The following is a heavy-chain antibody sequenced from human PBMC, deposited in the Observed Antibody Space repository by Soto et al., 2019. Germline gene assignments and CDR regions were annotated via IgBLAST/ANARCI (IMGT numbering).Heavy chain of an antibody. CDR2: ISGSGGST. Sequence: GGSLRLSCAASGFTFSSYAMSWVRQAPGKGLEWVSAISGSGGSTYYADSVKGRFTISRDNSKNTLYLQMNSLRAEDTAVYYCAGYCSSTSCHTWGMDVWGQGTTVTVSS. D-gene: IGHD2-2*02. V-gene: IGHV3-23*01. CDR1: GFTFSSYA. CDR3: AGYCSSTSCHTWGMDV. J-gene: IGHJ6*02.